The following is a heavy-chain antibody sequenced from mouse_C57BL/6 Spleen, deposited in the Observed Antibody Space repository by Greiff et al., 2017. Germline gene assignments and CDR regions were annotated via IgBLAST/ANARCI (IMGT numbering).Heavy chain of an antibody. CDR3: ARPGWDGYFDV. V-gene: IGHV1-69*01. J-gene: IGHJ1*03. CDR2: IDPSDSYT. CDR1: GYTFTSYW. D-gene: IGHD4-1*01. Sequence: VKLQQPGAELVMPGASVKLSCKASGYTFTSYWMHWVKQRPGQGLEWIGEIDPSDSYTNYNQKFKGKSTLTVDKSSSTAYMQLSSLTSEDSAVYYCARPGWDGYFDVWGTGTTVTVSS.